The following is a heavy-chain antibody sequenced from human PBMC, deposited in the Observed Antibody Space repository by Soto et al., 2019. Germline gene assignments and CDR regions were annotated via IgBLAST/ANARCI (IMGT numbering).Heavy chain of an antibody. V-gene: IGHV4-34*01. J-gene: IGHJ5*02. CDR2: INDSGST. Sequence: SETLSLTCAVYGGSFSGYYWTWFRQSPGKGLEWIGEINDSGSTNYNPSLKSRVTISEDTSKTQFSLKLSSVTAADTAVYYCARGRLLVVLGATLRFDPWGQGTLVTVSS. CDR3: ARGRLLVVLGATLRFDP. CDR1: GGSFSGYY. D-gene: IGHD2-15*01.